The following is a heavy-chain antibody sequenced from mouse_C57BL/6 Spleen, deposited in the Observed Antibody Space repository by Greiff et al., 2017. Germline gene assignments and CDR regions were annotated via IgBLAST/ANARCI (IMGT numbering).Heavy chain of an antibody. Sequence: EVKLQESGGGLVKPGGSLKLSCAASGFTFSSYAMSWVRQTPEKRLEWVATISDGGSYTYYPDNVKGRFTISRDNAKNNLYLQMSHLKSEDTAMYYCARDQGVTTAWFAYWGQGTLVTVSA. V-gene: IGHV5-4*01. J-gene: IGHJ3*01. CDR2: ISDGGSYT. CDR1: GFTFSSYA. CDR3: ARDQGVTTAWFAY. D-gene: IGHD2-2*01.